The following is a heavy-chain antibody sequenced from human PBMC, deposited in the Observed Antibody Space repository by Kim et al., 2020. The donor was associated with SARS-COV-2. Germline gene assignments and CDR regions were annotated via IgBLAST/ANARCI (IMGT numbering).Heavy chain of an antibody. J-gene: IGHJ4*02. CDR1: GGTFSSYA. CDR2: IIPILGIA. V-gene: IGHV1-69*04. CDR3: AWYEQIFGVDLFDY. Sequence: SVKVSCKASGGTFSSYAISWVRQAPGQGLEWMGRIIPILGIANYAQKFQGRVTITADKSTSTAYMELSSLRSEDTAVYYCAWYEQIFGVDLFDYWGQGTLVTVSS. D-gene: IGHD3-3*01.